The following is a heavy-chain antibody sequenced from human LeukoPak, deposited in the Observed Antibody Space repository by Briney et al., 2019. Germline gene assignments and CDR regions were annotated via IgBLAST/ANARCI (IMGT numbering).Heavy chain of an antibody. CDR3: ARDRYCSSTSCYDPDYFDY. V-gene: IGHV3-48*02. CDR2: FTSSSTM. D-gene: IGHD2-2*01. CDR1: GFTFSSYS. J-gene: IGHJ4*02. Sequence: PGGSLRLSCAASGFTFSSYSMIWVRQAPGMGLECVSYFTSSSTMYYADSVKGRFTISRDNANNSLYLQMNSLRDEDTAVYYCARDRYCSSTSCYDPDYFDYWGQGTLVTVSS.